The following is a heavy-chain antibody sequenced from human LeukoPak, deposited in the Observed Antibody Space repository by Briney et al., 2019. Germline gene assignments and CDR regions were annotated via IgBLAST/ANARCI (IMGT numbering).Heavy chain of an antibody. Sequence: ASVKVSCKASGGTLSTYAISWVRQAPGQGLEWMGRIIPKSDTTDYAQRFQDRVTITADESTSTVYMELSSLRSEDTAVYYCASFLGYCINDVCYKGRYFDYWGQGTLVTVSS. CDR1: GGTLSTYA. CDR3: ASFLGYCINDVCYKGRYFDY. V-gene: IGHV1-69*13. D-gene: IGHD2-8*01. J-gene: IGHJ4*02. CDR2: IIPKSDTT.